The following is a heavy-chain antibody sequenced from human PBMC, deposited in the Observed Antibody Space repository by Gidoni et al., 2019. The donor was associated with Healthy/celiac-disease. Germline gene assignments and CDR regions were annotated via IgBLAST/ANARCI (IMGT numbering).Heavy chain of an antibody. Sequence: QVQLVESGGGVVQPGRSLRLSCAASGFTFSSYGLPWVRQAPGKGLEWVAVIWYDGSNKYYADSVKGRFTISRDNSKNTLYLQMNSLRAEDTAVYYCARDVNIRWFGELLYDAFDIWGQGTMVTVSS. J-gene: IGHJ3*02. CDR1: GFTFSSYG. V-gene: IGHV3-33*01. CDR3: ARDVNIRWFGELLYDAFDI. CDR2: IWYDGSNK. D-gene: IGHD3-10*01.